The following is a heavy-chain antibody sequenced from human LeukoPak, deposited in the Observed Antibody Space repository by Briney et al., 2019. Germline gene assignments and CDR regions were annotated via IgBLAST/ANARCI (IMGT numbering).Heavy chain of an antibody. V-gene: IGHV3-21*01. CDR3: ARIFRYQLVDYYALDV. Sequence: GGSLRLSCAASGFSFSEYAMDWVRQAPGKGLEWVSAISSNSAYNFYADSVEGRFTISRDNAKSSVSLQMNSLRDDDTAVYYCARIFRYQLVDYYALDVWGQGTTVTVSS. CDR2: ISSNSAYN. CDR1: GFSFSEYA. J-gene: IGHJ6*02. D-gene: IGHD2-2*01.